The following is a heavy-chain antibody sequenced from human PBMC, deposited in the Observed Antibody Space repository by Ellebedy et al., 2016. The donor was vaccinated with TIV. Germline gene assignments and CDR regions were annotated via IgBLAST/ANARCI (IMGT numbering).Heavy chain of an antibody. Sequence: GESLKISCEAYGFTYDIFWMSWVRQAPGKGLEWVANIRNDGTGKYYVDSVKGRFTISRDNARNSLYLQMNSLRAEDTAVYYCARDNWNGIASDYWGQGTLVTVSS. J-gene: IGHJ4*02. CDR2: IRNDGTGK. D-gene: IGHD1-20*01. V-gene: IGHV3-7*04. CDR1: GFTYDIFW. CDR3: ARDNWNGIASDY.